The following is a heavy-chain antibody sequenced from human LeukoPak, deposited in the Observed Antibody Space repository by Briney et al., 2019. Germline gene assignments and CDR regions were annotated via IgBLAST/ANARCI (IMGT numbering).Heavy chain of an antibody. D-gene: IGHD1-26*01. Sequence: GGSLRLSCAASGFTFSNYAMTWVRQPPGKGLEAVSSITGNTGSTYYADSVKGRFTISRDNSKNTLYLQMNSLRAEDTAVYYCAKRYSGSSGLYNFDYWGQGTLVTVSS. CDR2: ITGNTGST. J-gene: IGHJ4*02. CDR3: AKRYSGSSGLYNFDY. CDR1: GFTFSNYA. V-gene: IGHV3-23*01.